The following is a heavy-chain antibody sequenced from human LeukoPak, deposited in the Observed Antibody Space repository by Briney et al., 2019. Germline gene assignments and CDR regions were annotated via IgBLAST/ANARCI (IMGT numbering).Heavy chain of an antibody. V-gene: IGHV4-38-2*02. CDR1: GYSISSGYY. CDR2: IYHSGST. Sequence: PSETLSLTCTVSGYSISSGYYWGWIRQPPGKGLEWIGSIYHSGSTYYNPSLKSRVTISVDTSKNQFSLKLSSVTAADTAVYYCARAGHSGSYRPFDYWGQGTLVTVSS. CDR3: ARAGHSGSYRPFDY. D-gene: IGHD1-26*01. J-gene: IGHJ4*02.